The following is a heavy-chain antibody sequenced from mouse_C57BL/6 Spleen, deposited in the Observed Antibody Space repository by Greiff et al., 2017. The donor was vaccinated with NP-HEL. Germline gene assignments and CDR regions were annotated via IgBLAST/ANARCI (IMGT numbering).Heavy chain of an antibody. CDR2: ISDGGSYT. D-gene: IGHD2-4*01. CDR3: ASYDYIYAMDY. J-gene: IGHJ4*01. Sequence: EVKLMESGGGLVKPGGSLKLSCAASGFTFSSYAMSWVRQTPEKRLEWVATISDGGSYTYYPDNVKGRFTISRDNAKNNLYLQMSHLKSEDTAMYYCASYDYIYAMDYWGQGTSVTVSS. V-gene: IGHV5-4*03. CDR1: GFTFSSYA.